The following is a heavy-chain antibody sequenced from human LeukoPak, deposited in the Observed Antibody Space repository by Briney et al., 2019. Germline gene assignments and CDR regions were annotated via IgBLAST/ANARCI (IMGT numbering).Heavy chain of an antibody. CDR2: IIPIFGTA. Sequence: ASVKVSCKASGGTFSSYAISWVRQAPGQGLEWMGGIIPIFGTANYAQKFQGRVTITADESTSTAYMELSSLRSEDTAVYYCASAYYDILTGYYRMDVWGQGTTVTVSS. V-gene: IGHV1-69*13. CDR1: GGTFSSYA. J-gene: IGHJ6*02. CDR3: ASAYYDILTGYYRMDV. D-gene: IGHD3-9*01.